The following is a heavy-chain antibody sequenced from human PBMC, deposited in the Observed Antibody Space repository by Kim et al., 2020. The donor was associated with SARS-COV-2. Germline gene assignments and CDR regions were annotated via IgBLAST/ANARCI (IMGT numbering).Heavy chain of an antibody. CDR1: GVSITIDDYH. J-gene: IGHJ4*02. D-gene: IGHD5-12*01. Sequence: SETLSLTCAVSGVSITIDDYHWSWIRQPPGKGLEWIGYIYHSGRAFYNPSLKSRVAMSVDTSVDQFSLRLSSVTAADTAVYYCAGDRGYGHHGYRGQGMLVTASS. CDR3: AGDRGYGHHGY. V-gene: IGHV4-30-2*01. CDR2: IYHSGRA.